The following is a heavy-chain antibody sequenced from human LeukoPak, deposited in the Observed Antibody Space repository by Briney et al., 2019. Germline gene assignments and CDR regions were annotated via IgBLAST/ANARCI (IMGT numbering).Heavy chain of an antibody. CDR2: ISSSSSTI. D-gene: IGHD6-13*01. J-gene: IGHJ4*02. CDR3: ARERHLYSSSWLSMGY. Sequence: PGGSLRLSCTPSGFTFSSYSMNWVRQAPGKGLEWVSYISSSSSTIYYADSVKGRFTISRDNAKNSLYLQMNSLRAEDTAVYYCARERHLYSSSWLSMGYWGQGTLVTVSS. CDR1: GFTFSSYS. V-gene: IGHV3-48*04.